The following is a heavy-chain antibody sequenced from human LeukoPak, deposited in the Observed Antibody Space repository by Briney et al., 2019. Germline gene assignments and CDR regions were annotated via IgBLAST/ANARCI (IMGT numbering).Heavy chain of an antibody. Sequence: PGGSLRLSCAVSGFTVSSNYMSWVRQAPGKGLEWVSVIYSGGNTHSADSVKGRFTISRDNSKNTLYLQMNSLRAEDTAVYYCARDRGGYEPAAFDYWGQGTLVTVSS. V-gene: IGHV3-66*01. CDR3: ARDRGGYEPAAFDY. CDR2: IYSGGNT. D-gene: IGHD5-12*01. CDR1: GFTVSSNY. J-gene: IGHJ4*02.